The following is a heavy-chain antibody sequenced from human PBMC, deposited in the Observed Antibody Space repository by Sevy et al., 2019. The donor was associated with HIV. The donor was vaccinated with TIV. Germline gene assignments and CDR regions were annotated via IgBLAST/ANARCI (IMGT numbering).Heavy chain of an antibody. V-gene: IGHV3-23*01. CDR3: GKGGGGHYDPDEIGYYFYYYNMDV. CDR1: GFSFDSYG. D-gene: IGHD3-22*01. J-gene: IGHJ6*03. Sequence: GGSLRLSCAVSGFSFDSYGMTWVRQAPGKGLEWVSGISGSGTRTYYADSVKGRFIISRDNSKNTLYLQMNSLRSEDKAIYYCGKGGGGHYDPDEIGYYFYYYNMDVWGKGTMVTVSS. CDR2: ISGSGTRT.